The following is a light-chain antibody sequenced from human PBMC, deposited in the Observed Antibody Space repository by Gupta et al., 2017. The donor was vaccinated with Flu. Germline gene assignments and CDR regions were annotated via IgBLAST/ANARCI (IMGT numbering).Light chain of an antibody. CDR3: QQFDNSRWT. J-gene: IGKJ1*01. CDR2: GAS. CDR1: QSVSSSY. Sequence: EIVLTQSPGTLSLSPGERATLSCRASQSVSSSYLAWYQQKPGQAPRLLVYGASSRATGIPDRFSGSGAVTDFTLTISRLEPEDFAVYYCQQFDNSRWTFGHGTRVEIK. V-gene: IGKV3-20*01.